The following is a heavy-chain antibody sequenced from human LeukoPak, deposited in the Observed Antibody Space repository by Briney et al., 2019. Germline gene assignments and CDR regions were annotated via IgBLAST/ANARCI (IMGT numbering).Heavy chain of an antibody. Sequence: GGSLRLSCAVSGFTFNSYSMNWVRQAPGKGLEWVSYISTSEITTYYADSVKGRFTISRDEAKKSLYLHMHSLRAEDTAIYYCARVDTVAKSWALDYWGPGALVTVSS. CDR2: ISTSEITT. CDR3: ARVDTVAKSWALDY. J-gene: IGHJ4*02. V-gene: IGHV3-48*01. CDR1: GFTFNSYS. D-gene: IGHD2-21*01.